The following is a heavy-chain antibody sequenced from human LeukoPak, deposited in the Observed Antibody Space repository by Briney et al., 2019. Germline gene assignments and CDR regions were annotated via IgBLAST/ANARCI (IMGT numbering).Heavy chain of an antibody. Sequence: KPSETLSLTCTVSGGSISSYYWSWIRQPPGKGLEWIGYIYYSGSTNYNPSLKRRVPISVDTSKNQSSLKLSSVTAADTAVYYCAREGYCSGGSCYLYNWFDPWGQGTLVTVSS. CDR1: GGSISSYY. CDR2: IYYSGST. V-gene: IGHV4-59*01. J-gene: IGHJ5*02. D-gene: IGHD2-15*01. CDR3: AREGYCSGGSCYLYNWFDP.